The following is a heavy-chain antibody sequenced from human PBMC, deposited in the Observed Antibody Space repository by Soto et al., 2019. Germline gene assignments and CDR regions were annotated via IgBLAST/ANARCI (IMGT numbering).Heavy chain of an antibody. CDR2: ISSSSSYI. CDR3: ARESSAGYYPDY. J-gene: IGHJ4*02. CDR1: GFTFSSYS. D-gene: IGHD3-22*01. Sequence: EVQLVESGGGLVKPGGSLRLSCAASGFTFSSYSMNWVRQAPGKGLEWVSSISSSSSYIYYADSVKGRFTISRDNAKNSLYLQMNSLRADDTAVYYCARESSAGYYPDYWGQGTLVTVSS. V-gene: IGHV3-21*01.